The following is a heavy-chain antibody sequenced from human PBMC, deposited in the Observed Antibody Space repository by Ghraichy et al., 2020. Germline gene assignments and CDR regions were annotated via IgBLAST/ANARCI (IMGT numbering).Heavy chain of an antibody. D-gene: IGHD3-16*02. J-gene: IGHJ4*02. V-gene: IGHV3-23*01. Sequence: GGSLRLSCAASGFTFSSYAMSWVRQAPGKGLEWVSAISGSGGSTYYADSVKGRFTISRDNYKNTLYLQMNSLRAEDTAVYYCAKDRDYDYVWGSYRQNYFDYWGQGTLVTFSS. CDR3: AKDRDYDYVWGSYRQNYFDY. CDR2: ISGSGGST. CDR1: GFTFSSYA.